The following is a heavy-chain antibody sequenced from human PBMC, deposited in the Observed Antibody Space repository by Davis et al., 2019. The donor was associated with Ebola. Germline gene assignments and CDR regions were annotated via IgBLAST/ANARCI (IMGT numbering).Heavy chain of an antibody. J-gene: IGHJ4*02. D-gene: IGHD3-3*01. V-gene: IGHV4-59*08. CDR1: GGSLSNYH. Sequence: MPSETLSLTCADSGGSLSNYHWSWIRQAPGKGLEWIGHISYDGKTNYNPSLESRLTISVDTSTNHFSLSLRSVTAADTAGYYCTRSQLEWFLTPSSAYWGPGTLVTVSS. CDR2: ISYDGKT. CDR3: TRSQLEWFLTPSSAY.